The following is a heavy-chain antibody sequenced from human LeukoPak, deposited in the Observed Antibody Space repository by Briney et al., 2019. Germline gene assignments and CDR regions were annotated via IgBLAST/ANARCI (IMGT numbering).Heavy chain of an antibody. CDR3: AERGITMIGGV. Sequence: GGSLRLSCAASGFSFSSYSMNWVRQAPGKGLEWVSYISSSGSTIYYADSVKGRFTISRDNAKNSLYLQMNSLRAEDTAVYYCAERGITMIGGVGGKGTTVTISA. V-gene: IGHV3-48*04. CDR1: GFSFSSYS. CDR2: ISSSGSTI. J-gene: IGHJ6*04. D-gene: IGHD3-10*02.